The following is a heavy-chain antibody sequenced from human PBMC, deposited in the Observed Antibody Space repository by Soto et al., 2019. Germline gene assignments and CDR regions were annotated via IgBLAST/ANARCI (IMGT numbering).Heavy chain of an antibody. J-gene: IGHJ4*02. V-gene: IGHV3-23*01. CDR3: AKDLEWLRFYFDY. CDR1: GFTFSSYA. Sequence: GSLRLSCAASGFTFSSYAMSWVRQAPGKGLEWVSAITGSGGSTYSADSVKGRFTISRDNSKNTLYLQMNSLRAEDTAVYYCAKDLEWLRFYFDYWGQGTPVTVSS. CDR2: ITGSGGST. D-gene: IGHD5-12*01.